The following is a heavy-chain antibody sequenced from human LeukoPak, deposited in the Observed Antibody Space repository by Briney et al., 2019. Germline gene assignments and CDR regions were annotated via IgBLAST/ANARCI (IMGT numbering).Heavy chain of an antibody. V-gene: IGHV4-4*07. CDR1: GVSISSYY. CDR2: IYTSGST. D-gene: IGHD2-2*01. J-gene: IGHJ2*01. CDR3: ARDRDCSSTSCSPYWYFDL. Sequence: PSETLSLTCTVSGVSISSYYWSWIRQPAGEGLEGIGRIYTSGSTNYNPSLKSRVTMSVDTSKNQFSLKLSSVTAADTAVYYCARDRDCSSTSCSPYWYFDLWGRGTLVTVSS.